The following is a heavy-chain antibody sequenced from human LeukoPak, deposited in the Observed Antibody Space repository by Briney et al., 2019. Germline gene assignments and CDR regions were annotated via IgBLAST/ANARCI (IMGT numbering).Heavy chain of an antibody. D-gene: IGHD2-2*01. J-gene: IGHJ3*01. V-gene: IGHV3-30*02. CDR1: GFTFSSYG. CDR2: IHYDGTNK. CDR3: AKGAIVVVPTASDAFDV. Sequence: GGSLRLSCAASGFTFSSYGMHWVRQAPGKGLEWVAFIHYDGTNKYYADSVKGRFTISRDNSKNTLYLQMHSLRPEDTAVYSCAKGAIVVVPTASDAFDVWGQGTMVTVSS.